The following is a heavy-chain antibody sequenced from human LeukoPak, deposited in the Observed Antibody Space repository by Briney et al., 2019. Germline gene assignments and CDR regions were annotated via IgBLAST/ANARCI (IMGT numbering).Heavy chain of an antibody. CDR1: GFSFSDDF. J-gene: IGHJ6*02. CDR3: ARERGDIVAF. CDR2: ISHSGYTI. Sequence: PGGSLRLSCVASGFSFSDDFMSWIRQAPGQRPEWVSYISHSGYTIQYADSVKGRFTISRDNAKNSLYLQMNSLRAEDTAVYYCARERGDIVAFWGQGTMVTVSS. V-gene: IGHV3-11*01. D-gene: IGHD2-15*01.